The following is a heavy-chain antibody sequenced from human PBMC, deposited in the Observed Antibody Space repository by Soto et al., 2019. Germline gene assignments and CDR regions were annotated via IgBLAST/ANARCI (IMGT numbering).Heavy chain of an antibody. D-gene: IGHD3-3*01. V-gene: IGHV1-2*04. J-gene: IGHJ6*02. CDR2: INPNSGGT. Sequence: ASVKVSCKASGYTFTGYYMHWVRQAPGQGLEWMGWINPNSGGTNYAQKFQGWVTMTRDTSISTAYMELSRLRSDDTAVYYCARGYYDFWSSITNPRGDYYYYGMDVWGQGTTVTVSS. CDR3: ARGYYDFWSSITNPRGDYYYYGMDV. CDR1: GYTFTGYY.